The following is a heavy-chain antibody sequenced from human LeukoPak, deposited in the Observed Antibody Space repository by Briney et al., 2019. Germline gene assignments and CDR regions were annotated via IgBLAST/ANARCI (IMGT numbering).Heavy chain of an antibody. CDR3: VRGVGWILDY. Sequence: GGSLRLSCAASGFTFSNYWMSWVRQAPGKGLEWVAIIKEDGTEKYYVDSVKGRFTISRDNAKNSLYLQMNSLRDEDTAVYYCVRGVGWILDYWGQGILVTVAS. CDR2: IKEDGTEK. V-gene: IGHV3-7*04. CDR1: GFTFSNYW. D-gene: IGHD2-2*03. J-gene: IGHJ4*02.